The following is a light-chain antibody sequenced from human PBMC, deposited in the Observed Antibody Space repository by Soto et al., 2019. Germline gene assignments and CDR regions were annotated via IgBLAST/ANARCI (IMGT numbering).Light chain of an antibody. CDR1: QSISSW. V-gene: IGKV1-5*03. CDR2: KAP. J-gene: IGKJ1*01. Sequence: DIQMTQSPSTLSASVGDRVTITCRASQSISSWLAWYQQKPGKAPKLLIYKAPSLESGVPSSFSGSGSGTGFTLTISSLQPGEFATYYCQQYNSYSTFGQGTKVEIK. CDR3: QQYNSYST.